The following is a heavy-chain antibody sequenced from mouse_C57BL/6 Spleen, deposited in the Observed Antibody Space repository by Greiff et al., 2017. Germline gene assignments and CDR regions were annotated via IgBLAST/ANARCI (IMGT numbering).Heavy chain of an antibody. V-gene: IGHV14-4*01. CDR3: TRRHYEYDDFDY. CDR1: GFNIKDDY. CDR2: IDPENGDT. D-gene: IGHD2-4*01. J-gene: IGHJ2*01. Sequence: EVQLKESGAELVRPGASVKLSCTASGFNIKDDYMHWVKQRPEQGLEWIGWIDPENGDTEYASKFQGKATITADTSANTAYLQLSSLTSEDTAVYYCTRRHYEYDDFDYWGQGTTLTVSS.